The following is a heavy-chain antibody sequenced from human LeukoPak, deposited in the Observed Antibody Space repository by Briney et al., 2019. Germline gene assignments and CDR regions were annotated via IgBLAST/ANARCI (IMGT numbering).Heavy chain of an antibody. CDR3: ARGMFHGYCTDY. CDR2: IKSDGITT. J-gene: IGHJ4*02. V-gene: IGHV3-74*01. Sequence: GGSLRLSCAASGFTFTNYWIHWVRQAPGKGLMWVSRIKSDGITTNYADSVKGRFTISRDNAKNTVYLQMNSLRAEDTAVYFCARGMFHGYCTDYWGQRTWVPVSS. D-gene: IGHD3-3*01. CDR1: GFTFTNYW.